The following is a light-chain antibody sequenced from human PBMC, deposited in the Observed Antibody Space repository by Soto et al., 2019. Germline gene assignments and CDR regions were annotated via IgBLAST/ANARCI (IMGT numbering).Light chain of an antibody. V-gene: IGLV1-44*01. CDR1: SSNIGSNT. J-gene: IGLJ1*01. Sequence: QSVLTQPPSASGTPGQRVTISCSGGSSNIGSNTVNWYQQLPGAAPKLLIYINNQRPSGVPDRFSGSKSGTSASLAISGLQSGDEADYYCAAWVDSLNGDVFGTGTKLTVL. CDR2: INN. CDR3: AAWVDSLNGDV.